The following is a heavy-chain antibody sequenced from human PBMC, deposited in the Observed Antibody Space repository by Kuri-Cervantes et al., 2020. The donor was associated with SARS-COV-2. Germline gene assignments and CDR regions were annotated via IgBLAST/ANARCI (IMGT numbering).Heavy chain of an antibody. CDR3: AREVVVPAATDYYYYYMDV. D-gene: IGHD2-2*01. CDR1: GGSFSGYY. Sequence: SETLSLTCAVYGGSFSGYYWSWIRQPPGKGLEWIGEINHSGSTNYNPSLKSRVTISVDTSKNQFSLKLSSVTAADTAVYYCAREVVVPAATDYYYYYMDVWGKGTTVTVSS. CDR2: INHSGST. V-gene: IGHV4-34*01. J-gene: IGHJ6*03.